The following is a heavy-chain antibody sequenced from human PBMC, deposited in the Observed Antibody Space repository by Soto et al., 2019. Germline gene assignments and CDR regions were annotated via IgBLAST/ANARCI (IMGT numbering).Heavy chain of an antibody. V-gene: IGHV3-72*01. J-gene: IGHJ4*02. CDR3: ARERSSWYNSWSEYYFDY. CDR1: GFTFSDHY. D-gene: IGHD6-13*01. CDR2: TRNKANSYTT. Sequence: EVQLVESGGGLVQPGGSLRLSCAASGFTFSDHYMDWVRQAPGKGLEWVGRTRNKANSYTTEYAASVKDRFTISRDDSKNSLYLQMNSLKTEDTAVYYCARERSSWYNSWSEYYFDYWGQGTLVTVSS.